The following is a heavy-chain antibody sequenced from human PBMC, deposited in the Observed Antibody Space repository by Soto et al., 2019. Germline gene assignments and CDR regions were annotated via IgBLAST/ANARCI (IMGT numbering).Heavy chain of an antibody. Sequence: QVQVVESGGGVVQPGTSLRLSCAASGFTFSHYAMHWVRQTPGKGLEWVALISYDGTYKYYADSVQGRFTISRDNSKNTLHLQMNNLRAEDTAVYYCAKGHDAYSYGRILNWGQGTLVTVSS. CDR1: GFTFSHYA. J-gene: IGHJ4*02. V-gene: IGHV3-30*14. D-gene: IGHD5-18*01. CDR3: AKGHDAYSYGRILN. CDR2: ISYDGTYK.